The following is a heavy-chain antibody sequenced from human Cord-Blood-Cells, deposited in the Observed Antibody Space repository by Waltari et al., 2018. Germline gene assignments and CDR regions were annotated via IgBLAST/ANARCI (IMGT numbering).Heavy chain of an antibody. CDR3: ATSAARSYYFDY. Sequence: QVQLVQSGAEVKKPGASVKVSCKVSGYTLTELSMHWVRQAPGKGLEWMGGLDPEDGETVYAQKFQGRVTMTEDTSTDTAYMELSSLRSEDTAVYYCATSAARSYYFDYWGQGTLVTVSS. J-gene: IGHJ4*02. CDR2: LDPEDGET. CDR1: GYTLTELS. V-gene: IGHV1-24*01. D-gene: IGHD6-6*01.